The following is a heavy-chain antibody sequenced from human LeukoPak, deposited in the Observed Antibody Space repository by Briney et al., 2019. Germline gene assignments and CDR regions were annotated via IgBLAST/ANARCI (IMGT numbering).Heavy chain of an antibody. CDR3: ARVYYTVTTEYYFDY. CDR2: VYPGDSDT. D-gene: IGHD4-17*01. CDR1: GYSFTSDW. Sequence: HGESLKISCKGFGYSFTSDWIGWVRQMPGKGLEWMGIVYPGDSDTRYSPSFQGQVTVSADKSLSTAYLQWRSLKASDTAMYYCARVYYTVTTEYYFDYWGQGTLVTVSS. J-gene: IGHJ4*02. V-gene: IGHV5-51*01.